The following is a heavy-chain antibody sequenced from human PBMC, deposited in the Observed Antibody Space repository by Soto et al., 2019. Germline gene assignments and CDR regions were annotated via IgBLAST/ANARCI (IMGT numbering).Heavy chain of an antibody. D-gene: IGHD3-10*01. J-gene: IGHJ2*01. CDR1: GGSISTSDYY. Sequence: QVQLQESGPGLVRPSQTLSLTCTVSGGSISTSDYYWSWIRQHPVRGLEWIVYFYFSGDTFYNPSLESRVVITVDTSENRFSLKLTSLTAADTAVYYCARDPRRTRGWHFDLWRRGTLVTVSS. CDR2: FYFSGDT. CDR3: ARDPRRTRGWHFDL. V-gene: IGHV4-31*03.